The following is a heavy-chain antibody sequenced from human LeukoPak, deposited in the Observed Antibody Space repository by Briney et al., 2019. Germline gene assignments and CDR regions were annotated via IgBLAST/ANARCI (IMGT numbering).Heavy chain of an antibody. CDR3: AREGNYGVYFDY. V-gene: IGHV3-23*01. CDR2: LSGGGDST. CDR1: GFTFSYYA. Sequence: GGSLRLSCAASGFTFSYYAMTWVRQAPGKGLEWVSALSGGGDSTYYADSVKGRFTISRDNAKNTLYLQMNSLRAEDTAVYYCAREGNYGVYFDYWGQGTLVTVSS. D-gene: IGHD4-17*01. J-gene: IGHJ4*02.